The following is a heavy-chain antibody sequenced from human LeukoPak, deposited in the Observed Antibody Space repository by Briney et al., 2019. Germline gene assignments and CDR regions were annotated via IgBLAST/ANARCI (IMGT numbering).Heavy chain of an antibody. CDR1: GYTFTGYY. CDR3: ATTRTYYYDSSGPDAFDI. J-gene: IGHJ3*02. D-gene: IGHD3-22*01. V-gene: IGHV1-2*04. CDR2: INPNGGGT. Sequence: ASVKVSCKASGYTFTGYYMHWVRQAPGQGLEWMGWINPNGGGTNYAQKFQGWVTMTRDTSISTAYMELSRLRSDDTAVYYCATTRTYYYDSSGPDAFDIWGQGTMVTVSS.